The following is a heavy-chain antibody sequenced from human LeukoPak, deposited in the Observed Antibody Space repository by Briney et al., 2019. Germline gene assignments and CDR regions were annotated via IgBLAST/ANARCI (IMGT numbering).Heavy chain of an antibody. V-gene: IGHV4-39*01. Sequence: SETLSLTCNVSGVSISSSSYYWGWIRQPPGKGLEWIGSIYSSGSTYYNSSLKSRVTISIDTSKSQVSLKLSSVTAADTAVYYCARVRYNGSGSYYNPPVALRYYYMDVWGKGTTVTVSS. D-gene: IGHD3-10*01. J-gene: IGHJ6*03. CDR1: GVSISSSSYY. CDR3: ARVRYNGSGSYYNPPVALRYYYMDV. CDR2: IYSSGST.